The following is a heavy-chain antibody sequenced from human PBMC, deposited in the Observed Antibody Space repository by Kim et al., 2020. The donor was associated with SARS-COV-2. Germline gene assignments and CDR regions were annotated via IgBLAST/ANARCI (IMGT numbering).Heavy chain of an antibody. V-gene: IGHV4-39*01. J-gene: IGHJ5*01. CDR3: ARHFVWGNSGHHGVGWFDS. CDR1: GDSMSSSSSY. Sequence: SETLSLTCTVSGDSMSSSSSYWGWIRQPPGKGLEWIASMHGSGSTYYIPSLKSRVSISVDTSKNQFSLRMTSVTAADTARYYCARHFVWGNSGHHGVGWFDSWGHGTLVTVSS. CDR2: MHGSGST. D-gene: IGHD3-16*01.